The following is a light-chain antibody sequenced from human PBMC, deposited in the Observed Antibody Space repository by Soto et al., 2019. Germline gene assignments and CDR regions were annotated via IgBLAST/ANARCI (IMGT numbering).Light chain of an antibody. CDR3: SSYVSNNNYV. CDR1: SSDVGGYNF. J-gene: IGLJ1*01. V-gene: IGLV2-8*01. CDR2: EVS. Sequence: QSALTQPPSASGSPGQSVTISCTGTSSDVGGYNFVSWYQHHPGKAPKLMIFEVSKRPSGVPDRFSGSKSGNTASLTVSGLQTEDEADYYCSSYVSNNNYVFGTGTKLTVL.